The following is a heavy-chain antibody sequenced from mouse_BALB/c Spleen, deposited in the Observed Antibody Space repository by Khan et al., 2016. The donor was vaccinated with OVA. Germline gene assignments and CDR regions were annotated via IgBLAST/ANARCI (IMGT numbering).Heavy chain of an antibody. Sequence: QVQLKQSGAELARPGASVKMSCKASGYTFTSYTMHWVKQRPGQGLEWIGYIIPSTVYTNYNQKFKDKATLPADKSSSTAYMQLSSLTSEDSAVYYYARDFHYYGSRGAMDNWGQGTSVTVSS. CDR3: ARDFHYYGSRGAMDN. CDR2: IIPSTVYT. J-gene: IGHJ4*01. CDR1: GYTFTSYT. V-gene: IGHV1-4*01. D-gene: IGHD1-1*01.